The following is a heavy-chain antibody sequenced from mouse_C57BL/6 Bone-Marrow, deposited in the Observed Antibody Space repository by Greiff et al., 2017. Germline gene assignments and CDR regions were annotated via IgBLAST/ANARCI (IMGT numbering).Heavy chain of an antibody. J-gene: IGHJ4*01. D-gene: IGHD3-2*01. V-gene: IGHV7-3*02. CDR1: GFTFTDYY. CDR2: IRNKANGYTT. Sequence: EVMLVESGGGLVQPGGSLRLSCATSGFTFTDYYMSWVRQPPGKALEWLGFIRNKANGYTTEYSASVKGRFTISRDNSQSILYLQMNTLRAEYSATYYCARDPRQPYAMGYWGQGTSVTVSS. CDR3: ARDPRQPYAMGY.